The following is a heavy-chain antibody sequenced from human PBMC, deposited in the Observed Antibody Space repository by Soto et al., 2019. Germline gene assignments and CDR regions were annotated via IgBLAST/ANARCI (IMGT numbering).Heavy chain of an antibody. CDR3: ARHSADGYTPWDS. V-gene: IGHV4-39*01. CDR1: GVSISRGFSY. J-gene: IGHJ4*02. D-gene: IGHD5-12*01. Sequence: QLQLQESGPGLVKPSETLSLTCNVSGVSISRGFSYWGWIRQPPGQGLEWIASIHDRGNTYYNPSLKSRVTISIDSSTNQFSLRLSSVTATDTAIFYCARHSADGYTPWDSSGPGTQVTVSS. CDR2: IHDRGNT.